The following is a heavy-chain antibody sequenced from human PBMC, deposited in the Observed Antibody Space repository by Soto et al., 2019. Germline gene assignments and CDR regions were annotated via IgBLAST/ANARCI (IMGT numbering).Heavy chain of an antibody. CDR3: ARDTDDSSGYYYSGY. Sequence: QVQLVQSGAEVKKPGSSVKVSCKASGGTFSSYTISWVRQAPGQGLEWMGRIIPILGIANYAQKFQGRVTITADKSTSTAYMELSSLRSEDTAVYYCARDTDDSSGYYYSGYWGPGTLVTVSS. D-gene: IGHD3-22*01. J-gene: IGHJ4*02. V-gene: IGHV1-69*08. CDR2: IIPILGIA. CDR1: GGTFSSYT.